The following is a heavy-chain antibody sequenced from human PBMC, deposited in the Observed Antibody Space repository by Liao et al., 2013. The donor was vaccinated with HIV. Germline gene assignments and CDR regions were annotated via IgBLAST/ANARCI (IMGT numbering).Heavy chain of an antibody. Sequence: QVHLQESGPRLVKPPQTLSLTCTVSGGSINSDNFYWTWIRQPAGRGLEWIGRIQTSGGTKYNPSLESRVTMSVDTSKNQFSLKLSSVTAADTAVYYCARVVATIHHYYYMDVWGKGTTVTVSS. CDR3: ARVVATIHHYYYMDV. V-gene: IGHV4-61*02. CDR1: GGSINSDNFY. J-gene: IGHJ6*03. CDR2: IQTSGGT. D-gene: IGHD5-12*01.